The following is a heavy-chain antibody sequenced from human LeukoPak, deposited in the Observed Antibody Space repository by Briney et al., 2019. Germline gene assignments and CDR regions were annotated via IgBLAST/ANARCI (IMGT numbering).Heavy chain of an antibody. Sequence: TSETLSLTCTVSGGSISSSSYYWSWIRQPPGKGLEWIGSIYYSGSTYYNPSLKSRVTISVDTSKNQFSLKLSSVTAADTAVYYCARHMTTVTLDYWGQGTLVTVSS. CDR2: IYYSGST. V-gene: IGHV4-39*01. J-gene: IGHJ4*02. CDR1: GGSISSSSYY. CDR3: ARHMTTVTLDY. D-gene: IGHD4-17*01.